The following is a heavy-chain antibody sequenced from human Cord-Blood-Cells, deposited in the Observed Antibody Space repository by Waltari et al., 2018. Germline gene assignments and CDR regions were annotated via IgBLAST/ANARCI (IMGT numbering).Heavy chain of an antibody. CDR3: ARGAEGMSWYVDY. Sequence: QVQLQASAPGLLKPSEALSLSCTDPGGPISIDSWRCFWQPPGKGLEWIGYIYYSGSTNYNPSLKSRVTISVDTSKNQFSLKLSSVTAADTAVYYCARGAEGMSWYVDYWGQGTLVTVSS. J-gene: IGHJ4*02. V-gene: IGHV4-59*01. D-gene: IGHD6-13*01. CDR1: GGPISIDS. CDR2: IYYSGST.